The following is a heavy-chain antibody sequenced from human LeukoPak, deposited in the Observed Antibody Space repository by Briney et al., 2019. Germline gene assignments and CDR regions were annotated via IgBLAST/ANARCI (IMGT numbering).Heavy chain of an antibody. CDR3: ARVDGVLGRRGIDY. J-gene: IGHJ4*02. CDR2: FSPNSGGT. CDR1: GGTFSSYA. Sequence: ASVKVSCKASGGTFSSYAISWVRQAPGQGLEWMGRFSPNSGGTNYAQKFQGRVTMTGDTSISTAYMELSRLGSDDTAVYYCARVDGVLGRRGIDYWGQGTLVTVSS. D-gene: IGHD2-8*01. V-gene: IGHV1-2*06.